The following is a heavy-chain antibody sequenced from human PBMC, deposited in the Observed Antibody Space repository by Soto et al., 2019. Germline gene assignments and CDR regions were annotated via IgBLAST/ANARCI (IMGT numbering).Heavy chain of an antibody. Sequence: QVQLQESGPGLVKPSETLSLTCSVSGGSIISHYWSWIRQPPGKGLEWIGYIHYSGSTDYTPSLNGRPTRSADTSNHQVSLRLSSVTAADAAADYCARGGWSLDYWGQGTLVTVSS. CDR2: IHYSGST. CDR1: GGSIISHY. J-gene: IGHJ4*02. V-gene: IGHV4-59*11. CDR3: ARGGWSLDY. D-gene: IGHD2-15*01.